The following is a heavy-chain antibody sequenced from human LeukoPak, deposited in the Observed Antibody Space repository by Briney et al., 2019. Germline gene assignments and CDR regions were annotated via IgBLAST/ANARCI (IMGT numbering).Heavy chain of an antibody. CDR3: ARGGGIRSAFDI. V-gene: IGHV4-59*01. CDR2: IYYSGST. CDR1: GGSISSYY. Sequence: SETLSLTCTVSGGSISSYYWSWIRQPPGKGLEWIGCIYYSGSTNYNPSLKSRVTISVDTSKNQFSLKLSSVTAADTAVYYCARGGGIRSAFDIWGQGTMVTVSS. D-gene: IGHD3-3*02. J-gene: IGHJ3*02.